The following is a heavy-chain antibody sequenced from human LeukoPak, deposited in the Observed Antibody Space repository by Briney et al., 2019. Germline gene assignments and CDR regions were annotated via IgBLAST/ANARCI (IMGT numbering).Heavy chain of an antibody. Sequence: GGSLRLSCAASGFTFSNYVMCWVRQAPEKGLEWVSCISVTGDLIYYADSVKGRFTISGDKSKNTLYLQMNSLRAEDTALYYCATYRQVLLPFESWGQGTLVTVSS. CDR1: GFTFSNYV. D-gene: IGHD2-8*02. CDR2: ISVTGDLI. CDR3: ATYRQVLLPFES. V-gene: IGHV3-23*01. J-gene: IGHJ4*02.